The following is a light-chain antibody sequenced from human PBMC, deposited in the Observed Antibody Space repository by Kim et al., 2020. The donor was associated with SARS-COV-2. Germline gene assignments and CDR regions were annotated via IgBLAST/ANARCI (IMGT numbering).Light chain of an antibody. V-gene: IGLV6-57*02. CDR3: QSYDSSNRWV. CDR2: GDN. Sequence: KTVTISCTGSSGSIASNYVQWYQQRPGSAPTTVIYGDNQRPSGVPDRFSGSIDSSSNSASLTISGLKTEDEADYYCQSYDSSNRWVFGGGTQLTVL. J-gene: IGLJ3*02. CDR1: SGSIASNY.